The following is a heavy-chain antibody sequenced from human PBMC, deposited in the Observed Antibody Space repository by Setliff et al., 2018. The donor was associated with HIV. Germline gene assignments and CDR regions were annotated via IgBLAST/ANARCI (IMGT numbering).Heavy chain of an antibody. V-gene: IGHV4-61*02. CDR1: GGSISSGKYH. Sequence: PSETLSLTCTVSGGSISSGKYHWSWIRQPAGKGLEWIGRIHSSGSTTYNPSLKSRVTISADTSRNQFSLKLSSVTGADTAVYYCARVSSVIELQGGDYFDSWGQGLLVTVSS. CDR2: IHSSGST. J-gene: IGHJ4*02. D-gene: IGHD1-7*01. CDR3: ARVSSVIELQGGDYFDS.